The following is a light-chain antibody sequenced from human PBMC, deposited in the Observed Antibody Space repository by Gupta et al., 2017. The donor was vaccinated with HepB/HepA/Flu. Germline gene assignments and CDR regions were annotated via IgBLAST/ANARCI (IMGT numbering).Light chain of an antibody. CDR3: QQSDSTPLT. Sequence: DIQLTQSPSSLSASVGDRVTITCRASQSISSYLNWYQQKPGKAPKLLIYAASRLQSGVPSRFSGSGSGTHFTLTIRSLQPEDFATYYCQQSDSTPLTFGQGTRLEIK. CDR1: QSISSY. CDR2: AAS. J-gene: IGKJ5*01. V-gene: IGKV1-39*01.